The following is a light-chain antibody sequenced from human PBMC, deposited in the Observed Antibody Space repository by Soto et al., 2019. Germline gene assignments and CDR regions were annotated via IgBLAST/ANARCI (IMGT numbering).Light chain of an antibody. V-gene: IGLV2-8*01. J-gene: IGLJ1*01. CDR1: RSDIGGYNY. Sequence: QSSLTQPPSASGSPGQSVTISCTGTRSDIGGYNYVSWYQQHPGKAPKLMIYEVNQRPSGVPDRFSGSKSGNTASLTVSGLQAEDEADYYCSSYAGSNNYVFGTGTKVPVL. CDR2: EVN. CDR3: SSYAGSNNYV.